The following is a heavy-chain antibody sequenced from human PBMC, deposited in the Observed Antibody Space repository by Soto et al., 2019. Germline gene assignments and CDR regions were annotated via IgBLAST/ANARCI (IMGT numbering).Heavy chain of an antibody. CDR2: IFYSGST. D-gene: IGHD3-10*01. Sequence: QLQLQESGPGLVKPSETLSLTCTVSGGSISSSTYYWGWIRQPPGKGLKWTGSIFYSGSTYYNPSLKSRVTISVDTSKNQFSLRLSSMTAADTAVYYCARLDPLLWSAFDIWGQGTMVTVSS. CDR1: GGSISSSTYY. CDR3: ARLDPLLWSAFDI. V-gene: IGHV4-39*01. J-gene: IGHJ3*02.